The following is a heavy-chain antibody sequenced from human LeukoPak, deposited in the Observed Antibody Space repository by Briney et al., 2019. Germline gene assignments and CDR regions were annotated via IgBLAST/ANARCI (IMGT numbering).Heavy chain of an antibody. CDR3: ARDLTGGLFDL. D-gene: IGHD2-8*02. Sequence: SETLSLTCTVSGGSISSYYWSWIRQPPGKGLEWIGYIYYSGSTNYNPSLKSRVTISVDTSKNQLSLKLSSVTAADTAVYYRARDLTGGLFDLWGRGTLATVSS. V-gene: IGHV4-59*01. CDR1: GGSISSYY. J-gene: IGHJ2*01. CDR2: IYYSGST.